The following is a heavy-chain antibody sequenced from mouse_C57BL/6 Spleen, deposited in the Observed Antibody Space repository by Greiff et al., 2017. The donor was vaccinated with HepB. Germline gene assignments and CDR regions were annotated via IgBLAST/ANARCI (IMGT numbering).Heavy chain of an antibody. CDR2: IDPENGDT. V-gene: IGHV14-4*01. J-gene: IGHJ4*01. CDR1: GFNIKDDY. Sequence: EVKLQESGAELVRPGASVKLSCTASGFNIKDDYMHWVKQRPEQGLEWIGWIDPENGDTEYASKFQGKATITADTSSNTAYLQLSSLTAEDTAVYYWTRGGGGAMDDGGKGTAVTVAS. CDR3: TRGGGGAMDD.